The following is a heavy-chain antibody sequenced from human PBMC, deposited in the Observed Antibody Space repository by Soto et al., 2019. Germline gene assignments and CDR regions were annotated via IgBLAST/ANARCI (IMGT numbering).Heavy chain of an antibody. Sequence: ASVKVSCKASGYTFTSYGISWVRQAPGQGLEWMGWISAYNGNTNYAQKLQGRVTMTTDTSTSTAYMELRSLRSDDTAVYYCARRHPEVSVVATIQSWFDPWGQGTLVTVSS. V-gene: IGHV1-18*01. CDR1: GYTFTSYG. CDR3: ARRHPEVSVVATIQSWFDP. J-gene: IGHJ5*02. CDR2: ISAYNGNT. D-gene: IGHD5-12*01.